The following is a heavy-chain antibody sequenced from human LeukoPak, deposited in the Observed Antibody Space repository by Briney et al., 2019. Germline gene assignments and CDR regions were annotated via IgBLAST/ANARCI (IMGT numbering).Heavy chain of an antibody. CDR3: ARLVGATRPGY. Sequence: SETLSLTCSVYGGSFSAYYWSWIRQPPGKGLEWIGEINDSGATNYNPSLKSRFTISVDTSKNQFSLKLSSVTAADTAVYYCARLVGATRPGYWGQGTLVTVSS. J-gene: IGHJ4*02. V-gene: IGHV4-34*01. CDR2: INDSGAT. CDR1: GGSFSAYY. D-gene: IGHD1-26*01.